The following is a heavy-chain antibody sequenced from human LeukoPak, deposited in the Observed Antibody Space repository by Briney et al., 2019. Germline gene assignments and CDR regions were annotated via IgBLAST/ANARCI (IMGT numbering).Heavy chain of an antibody. V-gene: IGHV3-53*01. CDR3: AKVRACTNDVGHGEFDN. CDR1: GFTVSSNY. J-gene: IGHJ4*02. CDR2: IYSGGST. Sequence: GGSLRLSCAASGFTVSSNYMSWVRQAPGKGLEWVSVIYSGGSTYYADSAKGRFTISRDNSKNTPYLHMNSLRGEDTTLYYCAKVRACTNDVGHGEFDNWGRETPVPVSS. D-gene: IGHD2-8*01.